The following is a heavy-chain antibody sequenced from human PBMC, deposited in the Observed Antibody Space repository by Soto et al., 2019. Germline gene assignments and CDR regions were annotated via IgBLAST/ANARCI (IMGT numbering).Heavy chain of an antibody. CDR1: GGSISSSSYY. J-gene: IGHJ4*02. D-gene: IGHD3-22*01. CDR3: ASQARYYYDSSGYYPFDY. V-gene: IGHV4-39*01. CDR2: IYYSGST. Sequence: QLQLQESGPGLVKPSETLSLTCTVSGGSISSSSYYWGWIRQPPGKGLEWIGSIYYSGSTYYNPSLKSRVTISVDTSKNQFSLKLSSVTAADTAVYYCASQARYYYDSSGYYPFDYWGQGTLVTVSS.